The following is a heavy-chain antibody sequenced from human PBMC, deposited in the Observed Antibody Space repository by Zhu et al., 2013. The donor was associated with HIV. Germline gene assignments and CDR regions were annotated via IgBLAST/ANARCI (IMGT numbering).Heavy chain of an antibody. CDR2: IVPILGST. Sequence: QVQLVQSGAEVKKPGSSVKVSCRASGATFRNYAISWVRQAPGQGLAWLGGIVPILGSTHDAQKFQARVTLTADESANTAYMELSSLTLEDTAVYFCCSRKFFDSVGFPPFEFWGQGTLVTV. V-gene: IGHV1-69*01. D-gene: IGHD3-22*01. J-gene: IGHJ4*02. CDR3: CSRKFFDSVGFPPFEF. CDR1: GATFRNYA.